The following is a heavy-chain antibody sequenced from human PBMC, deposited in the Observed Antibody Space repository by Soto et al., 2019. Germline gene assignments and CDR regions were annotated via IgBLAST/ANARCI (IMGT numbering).Heavy chain of an antibody. CDR1: GFTFSSYW. D-gene: IGHD2-15*01. Sequence: DVQLVESGGVLVQPGGSLRLSCAASGFTFSSYWMHWIRQGPGKGLVWVSRINSDESTRTYADSVMGRFTISRDNAKNTLYLQMNSLRAEDAAVYYCVRGAYCSGGSCYPDYWGQGTLVTVSS. CDR2: INSDESTR. V-gene: IGHV3-74*01. CDR3: VRGAYCSGGSCYPDY. J-gene: IGHJ4*02.